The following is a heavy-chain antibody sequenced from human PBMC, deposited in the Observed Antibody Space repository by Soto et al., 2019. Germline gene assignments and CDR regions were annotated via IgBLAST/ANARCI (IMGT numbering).Heavy chain of an antibody. CDR1: GFTFSSYA. D-gene: IGHD3-3*01. V-gene: IGHV3-30-3*01. Sequence: GGSLRLSCAASGFTFSSYAMHWVRHAPGKGLEWVAVISYDGSNKYYADSVKGRFTISRDNSKNTLYLQMNSLRAEDTAVYYCARGSLLLFVWLPFDYWGQGTLVTVSS. CDR2: ISYDGSNK. J-gene: IGHJ4*02. CDR3: ARGSLLLFVWLPFDY.